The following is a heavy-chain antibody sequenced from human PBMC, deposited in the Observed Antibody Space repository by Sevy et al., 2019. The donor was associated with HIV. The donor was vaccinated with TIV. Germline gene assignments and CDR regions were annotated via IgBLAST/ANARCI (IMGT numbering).Heavy chain of an antibody. J-gene: IGHJ4*02. V-gene: IGHV4-34*01. CDR3: ARGSIPMCSGGSCYSSNFDS. D-gene: IGHD2-15*01. CDR2: ISHSGST. CDR1: GGSFSGYY. Sequence: SETLSLTCAVYGGSFSGYYWNWIRQPPEKGLEWIGEISHSGSTNYNPSPQSRANISVDTSKNQFSLSLSSVTAADTAVYYCARGSIPMCSGGSCYSSNFDSWGQGNLVTVSS.